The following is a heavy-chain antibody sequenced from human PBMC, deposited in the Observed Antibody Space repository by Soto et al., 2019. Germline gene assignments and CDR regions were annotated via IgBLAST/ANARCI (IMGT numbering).Heavy chain of an antibody. CDR1: GFTFSNAW. CDR2: ISSSSSTI. D-gene: IGHD6-13*01. V-gene: IGHV3-48*01. J-gene: IGHJ5*02. Sequence: PGGSLRLSCAASGFTFSNAWMNWVRQAPGKGLEWVSYISSSSSTIYYADSVKGRFTISRDNAKNSLYLQMNSLRAEDTAVYYCALLAAAGTRASWFDPWGQGTLVTVSS. CDR3: ALLAAAGTRASWFDP.